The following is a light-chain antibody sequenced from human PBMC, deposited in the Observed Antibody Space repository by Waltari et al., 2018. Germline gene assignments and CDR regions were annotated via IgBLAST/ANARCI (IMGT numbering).Light chain of an antibody. J-gene: IGKJ4*02. CDR2: ASS. Sequence: VGDRVIITCRASQDIANNLNCYQQQPGKSPRLLNYASSTLETGVPSRFSGRGSGRKFSFTISSLQPEDFATYNCQHFDNVNFTYGGG. CDR1: QDIANN. V-gene: IGKV1-33*01. CDR3: QHFDNVNFT.